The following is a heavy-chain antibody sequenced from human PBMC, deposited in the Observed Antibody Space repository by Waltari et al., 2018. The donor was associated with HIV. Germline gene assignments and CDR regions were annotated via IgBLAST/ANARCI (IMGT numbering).Heavy chain of an antibody. V-gene: IGHV4-61*02. D-gene: IGHD3-10*01. CDR2: IYTSGST. CDR3: ATQPSSVTYYYGSGSSPFDY. CDR1: GGSISSASSY. Sequence: QVQLQESGPGLVKPSQTLSLTCTVSGGSISSASSYWSWLRPPAGKGLEWIGRIYTSGSTNYNPSLKSRVTISVDTSKNQFSLKLSSVTAADTAVYYCATQPSSVTYYYGSGSSPFDYWGQGTLVTVSS. J-gene: IGHJ4*02.